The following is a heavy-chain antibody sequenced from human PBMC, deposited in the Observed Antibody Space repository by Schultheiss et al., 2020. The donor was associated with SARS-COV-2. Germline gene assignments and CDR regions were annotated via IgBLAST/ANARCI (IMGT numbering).Heavy chain of an antibody. V-gene: IGHV3-30*18. J-gene: IGHJ6*02. CDR3: AKDGGGATLYYYYYGMDV. CDR1: GFTFSNYW. Sequence: GGSLRLSCVGTGFTFSNYWMSWVRQAPGKGLEWVAVISYDGSNKYYADSVKGRFTISRDNSKNTLYLQMNSLRAEDTAVYYCAKDGGGATLYYYYYGMDVWGQGTTVTVSS. CDR2: ISYDGSNK. D-gene: IGHD1-26*01.